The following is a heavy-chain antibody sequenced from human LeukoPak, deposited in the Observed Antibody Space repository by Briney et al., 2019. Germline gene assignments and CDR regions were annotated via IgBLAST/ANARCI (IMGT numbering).Heavy chain of an antibody. CDR3: AREVAVAFDY. Sequence: GGSLRLSCAASGFTFSSNWMNWVRQAPGKGLEWVAKIQPDGSEKYYVDSVKGRFTISRDNAKNSLYLQMNSLRVEDTAMYYCAREVAVAFDYWGQGTLVTVSS. V-gene: IGHV3-7*01. J-gene: IGHJ4*02. D-gene: IGHD6-19*01. CDR1: GFTFSSNW. CDR2: IQPDGSEK.